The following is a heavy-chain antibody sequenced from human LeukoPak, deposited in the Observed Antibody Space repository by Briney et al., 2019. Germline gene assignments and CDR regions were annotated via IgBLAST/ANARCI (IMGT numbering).Heavy chain of an antibody. Sequence: SETLSLTCTVSGGSISSGGYYWSWIRQPPGKGLEWIGYIYHSGSTYYNPSLKSRVTISVDRSKNQFSLKLSSATAADTAVYYCASRDQLLSYDYWGQGTLVTVSS. V-gene: IGHV4-30-2*01. CDR2: IYHSGST. J-gene: IGHJ4*02. D-gene: IGHD2-2*01. CDR1: GGSISSGGYY. CDR3: ASRDQLLSYDY.